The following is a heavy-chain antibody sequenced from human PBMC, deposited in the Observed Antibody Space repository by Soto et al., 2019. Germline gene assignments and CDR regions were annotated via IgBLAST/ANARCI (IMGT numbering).Heavy chain of an antibody. CDR1: GFTFDDYA. J-gene: IGHJ1*01. D-gene: IGHD6-13*01. CDR2: INWNSGSI. Sequence: GGSLRLSCEASGFTFDDYARHWVRQVPGKGLEWVSGINWNSGSIGYGDSVKGRFAISRDNAKNSLHLQMNSLSAEDTAFYYCVKDESINWYSGHFRHWGQGTLVTVSS. CDR3: VKDESINWYSGHFRH. V-gene: IGHV3-9*01.